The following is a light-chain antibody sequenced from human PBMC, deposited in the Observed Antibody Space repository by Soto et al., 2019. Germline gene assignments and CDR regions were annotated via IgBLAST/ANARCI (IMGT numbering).Light chain of an antibody. Sequence: QSALTQPASVSGSPGQSITISCTGTSSDVGSYNLVSWYQQHPGKAPKLMIYEGSKRPSGVSNRFSGSKSGNTASLTISGLQAEDEADYYCCSYAGSIVYVFGTGTKLTVL. CDR3: CSYAGSIVYV. V-gene: IGLV2-23*01. CDR1: SSDVGSYNL. J-gene: IGLJ1*01. CDR2: EGS.